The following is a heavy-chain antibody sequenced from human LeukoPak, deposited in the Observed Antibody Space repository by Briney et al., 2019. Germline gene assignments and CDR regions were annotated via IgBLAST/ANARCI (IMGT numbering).Heavy chain of an antibody. CDR2: MNPNSGNT. D-gene: IGHD1-26*01. CDR1: GSTFTSYD. CDR3: ARVGATGLNYYYYMDV. J-gene: IGHJ6*03. Sequence: ASVKVSCKASGSTFTSYDLYWVRQATGHGLEWMGWMNPNSGNTGYAQKFQGRVTMTRNTSISTAYMELSSLRSEDTAVYYCARVGATGLNYYYYMDVWGKGTTVTISS. V-gene: IGHV1-8*01.